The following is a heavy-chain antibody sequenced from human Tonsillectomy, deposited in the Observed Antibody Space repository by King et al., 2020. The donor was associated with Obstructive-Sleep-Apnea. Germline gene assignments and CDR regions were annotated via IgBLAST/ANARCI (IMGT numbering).Heavy chain of an antibody. V-gene: IGHV3-11*01. Sequence: VQLVESGGGLVKPGGSLRLSCAASGFTFSDSYMSWLRQAPGKGLEWISYISSSTNIIYYADSVKGRFTISRDNAKNSLYLQMNSLRAEDTAVYYCARDFLGHGMDLWGQGTTVSVSS. CDR1: GFTFSDSY. CDR3: ARDFLGHGMDL. J-gene: IGHJ6*02. CDR2: ISSSTNII.